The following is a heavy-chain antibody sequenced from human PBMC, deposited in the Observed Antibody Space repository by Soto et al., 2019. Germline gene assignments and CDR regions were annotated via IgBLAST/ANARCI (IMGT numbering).Heavy chain of an antibody. CDR1: GYTFTSYG. V-gene: IGHV1-18*04. D-gene: IGHD6-13*01. J-gene: IGHJ4*02. Sequence: ASVKVSCKASGYTFTSYGISWVRQAPGQGLEWMGWISAYNGNTNYAQKLQGRVTMTTDTSTSTAYMELRSLRSDDTAVYYCARDRAWQQLVPFDYWGQGTLVTVSS. CDR3: ARDRAWQQLVPFDY. CDR2: ISAYNGNT.